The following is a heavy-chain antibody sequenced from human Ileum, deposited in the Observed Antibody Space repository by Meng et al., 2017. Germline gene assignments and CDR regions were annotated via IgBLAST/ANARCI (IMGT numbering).Heavy chain of an antibody. CDR2: INHSGST. CDR3: ARVRPPYYFDY. CDR1: GYSISSGYY. Sequence: SETLSLTCAVSGYSISSGYYWGWIRQPPGKGLEWIGEINHSGSTNYNPSLKSRVTISVDTSKNQFSLKLSSVTAADTAVYYCARVRPPYYFDYWGQGTLVTVSS. J-gene: IGHJ4*02. V-gene: IGHV4-38-2*01.